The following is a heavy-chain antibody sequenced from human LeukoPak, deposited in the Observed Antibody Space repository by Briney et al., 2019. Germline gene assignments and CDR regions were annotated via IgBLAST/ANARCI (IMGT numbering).Heavy chain of an antibody. J-gene: IGHJ4*02. CDR2: ISYDGSNK. Sequence: GRSLRLSCAASGFTSSSYGMHWVRQAPGKGLEWVAVISYDGSNKYYADSVKGRFTISRDNCKNTLYLRMNSLRAEDTAVYYCAKDTEGYYDHVWGSSVGMNWGQGTLVTVSS. CDR1: GFTSSSYG. D-gene: IGHD3-16*01. CDR3: AKDTEGYYDHVWGSSVGMN. V-gene: IGHV3-30*18.